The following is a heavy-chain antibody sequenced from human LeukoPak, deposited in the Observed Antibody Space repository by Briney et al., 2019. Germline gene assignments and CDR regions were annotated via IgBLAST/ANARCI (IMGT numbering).Heavy chain of an antibody. CDR3: AKSVSSGYYWFDY. Sequence: GGSLRLSCAASGFTFSTYAMSWARQAPGKGLEWVSGISGSGGSTYYADSVKGRFTISRDNSKNTLYLQVNSLRAEDTAVYYCAKSVSSGYYWFDYWGQGTRVTVSA. D-gene: IGHD3-22*01. CDR2: ISGSGGST. CDR1: GFTFSTYA. J-gene: IGHJ4*02. V-gene: IGHV3-23*01.